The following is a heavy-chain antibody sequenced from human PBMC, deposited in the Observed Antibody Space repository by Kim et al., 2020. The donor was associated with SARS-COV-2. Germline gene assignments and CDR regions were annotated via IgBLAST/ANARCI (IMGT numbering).Heavy chain of an antibody. CDR1: GFTFSTYG. D-gene: IGHD2-21*01. CDR3: ARGQGLIGKAGLNS. V-gene: IGHV3-33*01. Sequence: GGSLRLSCAASGFTFSTYGMHWVRQAPGKGLEWVAVIWYDGSHKFYADSVRGRFTISRDNSKNTLYLQMSSLRAEDTAVYYCARGQGLIGKAGLNSWGQG. J-gene: IGHJ4*02. CDR2: IWYDGSHK.